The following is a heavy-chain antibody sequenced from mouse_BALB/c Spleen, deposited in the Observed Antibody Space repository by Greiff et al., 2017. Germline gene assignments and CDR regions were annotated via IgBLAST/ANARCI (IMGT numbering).Heavy chain of an antibody. D-gene: IGHD1-1*01. CDR2: IWSGGST. Sequence: VKLMESGPGLVQPSQSLSITCTVSGFSLTSYGVHWVRQSPGKGLEWLGVIWSGGSTDYNAAFISRLSISKDNSKSQVFFKMNSLQANDTAIYYCARDYYGSSYGCAYWGKGTLVTVSA. CDR1: GFSLTSYG. CDR3: ARDYYGSSYGCAY. V-gene: IGHV2-2*02. J-gene: IGHJ3*01.